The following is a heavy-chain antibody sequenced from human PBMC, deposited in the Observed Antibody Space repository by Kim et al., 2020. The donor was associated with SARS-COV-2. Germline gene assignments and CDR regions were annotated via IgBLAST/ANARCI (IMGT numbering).Heavy chain of an antibody. D-gene: IGHD2-21*02. CDR3: ARPLTVGGDSFDY. Sequence: YSPSFQGQVTISADKSISTAYLQWSSLKASDTAMYYCARPLTVGGDSFDYWGQGTLVTVSS. J-gene: IGHJ4*02. V-gene: IGHV5-51*01.